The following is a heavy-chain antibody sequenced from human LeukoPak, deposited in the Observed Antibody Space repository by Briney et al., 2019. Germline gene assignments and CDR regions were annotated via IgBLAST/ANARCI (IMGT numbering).Heavy chain of an antibody. V-gene: IGHV4-59*08. Sequence: KASETLSLTCTVSGGSISGYYWSWIRQPPGKGLEWIAYIYYTGNTNYSPSLKSRVTISIDTSKNRFSLKLSSVTAADTAVYYCARRELLTLRDYWGQGTLVTVSS. J-gene: IGHJ4*02. D-gene: IGHD1-26*01. CDR1: GGSISGYY. CDR2: IYYTGNT. CDR3: ARRELLTLRDY.